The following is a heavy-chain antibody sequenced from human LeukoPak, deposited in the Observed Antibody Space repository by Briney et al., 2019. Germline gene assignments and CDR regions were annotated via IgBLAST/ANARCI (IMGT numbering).Heavy chain of an antibody. CDR3: ATAPRGFTRSLLPLRDYSFDY. Sequence: ASVKVSCKTSGYIFTDYYIHWIRQAPGQGLEWMGWINPKTGVTNSAQNFQDTVTLTRDTSINTAYMDLHNLTSDDTAVYYCATAPRGFTRSLLPLRDYSFDYWGQGSPVTVSS. V-gene: IGHV1-2*02. J-gene: IGHJ4*02. D-gene: IGHD2-21*01. CDR2: INPKTGVT. CDR1: GYIFTDYY.